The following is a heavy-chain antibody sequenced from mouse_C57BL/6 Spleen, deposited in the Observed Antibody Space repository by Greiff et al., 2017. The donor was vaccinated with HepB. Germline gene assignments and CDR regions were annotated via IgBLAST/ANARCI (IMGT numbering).Heavy chain of an antibody. J-gene: IGHJ1*03. V-gene: IGHV5-12*01. CDR1: GFTFSDYY. CDR2: ISNGGGST. Sequence: VQLKQSGGGLVQPGGSLKLSCAASGFTFSDYYMYWVRQTPEKRLEWVAYISNGGGSTYYPDTAKGRFTISRDNAKNTLYLQMSRLKSEDTAMYYCARLYSNYGYFDVWGTGTTVTVSS. CDR3: ARLYSNYGYFDV. D-gene: IGHD2-5*01.